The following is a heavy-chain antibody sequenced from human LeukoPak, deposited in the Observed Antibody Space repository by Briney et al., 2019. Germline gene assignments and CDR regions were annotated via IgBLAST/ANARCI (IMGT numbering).Heavy chain of an antibody. V-gene: IGHV5-51*01. CDR3: ARHEFGSYGLYYYYYMDV. CDR2: IYPGDSDT. Sequence: GAPLQTSSKGSGYSFTSYWIGWARRMPGKGVEWMGIIYPGDSDTRYSPSFQGQVTISADKSISTAYLQWSSLKASDTAMYYCARHEFGSYGLYYYYYMDVWGKGTTVTVSS. CDR1: GYSFTSYW. J-gene: IGHJ6*03. D-gene: IGHD5-18*01.